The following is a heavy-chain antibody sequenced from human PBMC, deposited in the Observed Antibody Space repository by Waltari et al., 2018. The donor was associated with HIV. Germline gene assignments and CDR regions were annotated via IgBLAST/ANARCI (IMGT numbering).Heavy chain of an antibody. CDR3: ARAVVGGYDLGNNWFDP. CDR1: AGSISSGSYH. V-gene: IGHV4-61*02. CDR2: LYTSGST. J-gene: IGHJ5*02. Sequence: QVQLQESGPGLVKPSQTLSLTCPVSAGSISSGSYHWSWIRQPAGKGLEWIGRLYTSGSTDYNPSLKSRATISGDTSKNQFSLKLSSVTAADTAVYYCARAVVGGYDLGNNWFDPWGQGTLVTVSS. D-gene: IGHD5-12*01.